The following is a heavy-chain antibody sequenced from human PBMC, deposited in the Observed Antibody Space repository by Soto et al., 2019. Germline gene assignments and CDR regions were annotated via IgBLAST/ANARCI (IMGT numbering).Heavy chain of an antibody. J-gene: IGHJ4*02. V-gene: IGHV3-30-3*01. CDR3: ARAYDGDYFDY. CDR2: ISYDGSNK. D-gene: IGHD3-16*01. CDR1: GFTFSSYA. Sequence: QVQLVESGGGVVQPGRSLRLSCAASGFTFSSYAMHWVRQAPGKGLEWVAVISYDGSNKYYADSVKGRFTISRDNSKNTLYLQLNSLRAEYTAVYYCARAYDGDYFDYWGQGTLFTVSS.